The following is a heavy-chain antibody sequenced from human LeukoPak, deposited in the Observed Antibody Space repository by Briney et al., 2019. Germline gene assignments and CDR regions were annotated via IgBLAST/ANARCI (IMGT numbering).Heavy chain of an antibody. CDR3: ARDQGIVVVPAAPFGY. J-gene: IGHJ4*02. CDR2: ISSSGSTI. D-gene: IGHD2-2*01. CDR1: GFTFSDYY. Sequence: PGGFLRLSCAASGFTFSDYYMSWIRQAPGKGLEWVSYISSSGSTIYYADSVKGRFTISRDNAKNSLYLQMNSLRAEDTAVYYCARDQGIVVVPAAPFGYWGQGTLVTVSS. V-gene: IGHV3-11*04.